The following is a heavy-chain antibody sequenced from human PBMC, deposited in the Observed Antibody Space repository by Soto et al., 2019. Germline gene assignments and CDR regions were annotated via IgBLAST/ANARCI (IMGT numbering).Heavy chain of an antibody. J-gene: IGHJ4*02. D-gene: IGHD6-19*01. Sequence: PGGSLRLSCAASGFTFSSYAMSWVRQAPGKGLEWVSAISGSGGSTYYADSVKGRFTISRDNSKNTLYLQMNSLRAEDTAVYYCAKDYLVVAVAGPWQGYYFDYWGQGTLVTVSS. CDR3: AKDYLVVAVAGPWQGYYFDY. CDR2: ISGSGGST. V-gene: IGHV3-23*01. CDR1: GFTFSSYA.